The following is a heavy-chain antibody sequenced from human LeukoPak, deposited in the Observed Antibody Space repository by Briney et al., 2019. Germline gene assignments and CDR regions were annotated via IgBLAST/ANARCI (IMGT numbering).Heavy chain of an antibody. Sequence: QPGRSLRLSCAASGFTFSSYGMHWVRQAPGKGLEWVAVIWYDGSNKYYADSVKGRFTTSRDNSKNTLYLQMNSLRAEDTAVYYCARDIAHGGYLFDYWGQGTLVTVSS. D-gene: IGHD1-26*01. J-gene: IGHJ4*02. V-gene: IGHV3-33*01. CDR2: IWYDGSNK. CDR3: ARDIAHGGYLFDY. CDR1: GFTFSSYG.